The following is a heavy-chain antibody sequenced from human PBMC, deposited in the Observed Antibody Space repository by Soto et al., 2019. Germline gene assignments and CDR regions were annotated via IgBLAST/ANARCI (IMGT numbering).Heavy chain of an antibody. V-gene: IGHV3-30-3*01. CDR2: LSYDGSKE. CDR3: ARLHITMIASDAFDI. D-gene: IGHD3-22*01. Sequence: QAPGKGLEWGAALSYDGSKEFYADSVKGRFTISRDSSKNTLFLQMDSLRTDDTAIYYCARLHITMIASDAFDIWGQGAMVTVSS. J-gene: IGHJ3*02.